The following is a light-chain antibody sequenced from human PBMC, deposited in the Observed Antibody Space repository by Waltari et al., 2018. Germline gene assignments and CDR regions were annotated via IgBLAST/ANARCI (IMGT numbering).Light chain of an antibody. J-gene: IGLJ2*01. CDR2: RLK. CDR3: AAWDDSVSGLV. V-gene: IGLV1-47*01. Sequence: QSVLTQPPSASGTPGQRVTISCSGRPPTTGTYFVYWYQQLPGTAPKLLIYRLKLPPSGVPDRFAGSKSGASASLAIIGLRSEDKADYYCAAWDDSVSGLVFGGGTRLTVL. CDR1: PPTTGTYF.